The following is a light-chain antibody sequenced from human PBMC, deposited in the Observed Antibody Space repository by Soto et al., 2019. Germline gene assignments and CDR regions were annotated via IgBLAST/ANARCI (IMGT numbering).Light chain of an antibody. J-gene: IGKJ4*02. CDR1: QSINSN. V-gene: IGKV3-15*01. CDR3: QQYNNWRT. Sequence: EIVMTQSPATLSVSPGERATLSCRASQSINSNLAWYQQKPGQAPRLLIYGASTRATGIPARFSGSGSGTEFTLTINSLQSEDFAVYYCQQYNNWRTFGGGTKV. CDR2: GAS.